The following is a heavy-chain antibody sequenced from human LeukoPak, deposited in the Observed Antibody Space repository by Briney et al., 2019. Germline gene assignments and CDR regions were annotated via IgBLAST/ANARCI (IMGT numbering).Heavy chain of an antibody. D-gene: IGHD6-6*01. CDR2: INHSGST. V-gene: IGHV4-34*01. CDR3: ARGRSSNFDY. Sequence: SETLSLTCAVYGGSFSGYYWSWIRQPPGKGLEWIGEINHSGSTNYNPSLKSRVTISVDTSKNQFSLKLSSVTAADTAVYYCARGRSSNFDYWGQGTLVTVSS. CDR1: GGSFSGYY. J-gene: IGHJ4*02.